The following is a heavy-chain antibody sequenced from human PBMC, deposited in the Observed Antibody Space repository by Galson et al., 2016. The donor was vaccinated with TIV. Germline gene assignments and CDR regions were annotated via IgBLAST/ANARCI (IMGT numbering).Heavy chain of an antibody. V-gene: IGHV1-18*01. CDR2: ISGYNENT. J-gene: IGHJ6*02. CDR3: ARGPTSSPRGVSHYYYYGMDG. CDR1: GYSFTSYG. D-gene: IGHD3-3*01. Sequence: SVKVSCKAPGYSFTSYGVSWVRQAPGQGLEWMGWISGYNENTYYTQNFQGRVTMTTDTTTSTAYLELRSLRSDDPAVYYCARGPTSSPRGVSHYYYYGMDGWGQGTTVTVS.